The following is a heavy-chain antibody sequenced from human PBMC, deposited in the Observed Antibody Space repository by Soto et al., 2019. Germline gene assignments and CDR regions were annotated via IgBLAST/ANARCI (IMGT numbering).Heavy chain of an antibody. CDR3: ARGRSRYYDFWSGSPVGRENWFEP. D-gene: IGHD3-3*01. Sequence: LSLTCTVSGGSISSGGYYWSWIRQHPGKGLEWIGYIYYSGSTYYNPSLKSQITISIDTSKSRFSLKLSSVTAADTAVYYCARGRSRYYDFWSGSPVGRENWFEPWGQGTLVTVSS. CDR2: IYYSGST. CDR1: GGSISSGGYY. V-gene: IGHV4-31*01. J-gene: IGHJ5*02.